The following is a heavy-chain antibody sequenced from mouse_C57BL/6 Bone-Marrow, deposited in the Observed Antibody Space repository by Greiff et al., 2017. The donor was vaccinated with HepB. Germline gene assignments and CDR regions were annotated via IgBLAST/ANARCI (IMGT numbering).Heavy chain of an antibody. V-gene: IGHV1-80*01. CDR1: GYAFSSYW. CDR2: IYPGDGDT. J-gene: IGHJ2*01. Sequence: VQLQQSGAELVKPGASVKISCKASGYAFSSYWMNWVKQRPGKGLEWIGQIYPGDGDTNYNGKFKGKATLTADKSSSTAYMQLSSLTSEDSAVYFCARGLYYYGSSPLYYFDYWGQGTTLTVSS. D-gene: IGHD1-1*01. CDR3: ARGLYYYGSSPLYYFDY.